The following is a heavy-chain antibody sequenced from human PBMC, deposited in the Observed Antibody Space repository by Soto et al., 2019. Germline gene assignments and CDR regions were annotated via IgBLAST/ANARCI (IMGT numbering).Heavy chain of an antibody. CDR1: GYTFTSYG. D-gene: IGHD2-2*01. J-gene: IGHJ5*02. Sequence: GXSVKVSCKASGYTFTSYGISWVRQAPGQGLEWMGWISAYNGNTKYSQKFQGRVTITRDTSTSTAYMELGSLRSEDTAVYYCARGTPLRPSSIVVVPAAISWFDPWGQGTLVTVSS. CDR3: ARGTPLRPSSIVVVPAAISWFDP. CDR2: ISAYNGNT. V-gene: IGHV1-18*01.